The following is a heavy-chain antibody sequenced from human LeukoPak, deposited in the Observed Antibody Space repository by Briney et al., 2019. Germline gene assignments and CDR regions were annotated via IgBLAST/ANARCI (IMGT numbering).Heavy chain of an antibody. CDR2: ISSSSSYI. D-gene: IGHD3-10*01. CDR3: AREQAVRYYYYGMDV. J-gene: IGHJ6*02. V-gene: IGHV3-21*01. CDR1: GFTFSSYS. Sequence: GGSLRLSCAASGFTFSSYSMNWVRQAPGKGLEWVSSISSSSSYIYYADSVKGRFTISRDNAKNSLYLQMNSLRAEDTAVYCCAREQAVRYYYYGMDVWGQGTTVTVSS.